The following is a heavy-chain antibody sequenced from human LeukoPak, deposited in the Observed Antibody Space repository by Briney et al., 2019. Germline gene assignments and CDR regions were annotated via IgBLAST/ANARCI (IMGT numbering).Heavy chain of an antibody. Sequence: ASVKVSCKASGGTFSSYAISWVRQAPGQGLEWMGGIIPIFGTTNFAQKFQGRVTITADESTSTAYMDLSSLTSEDTAIYYCARDRGPDYGDYLRLYFFDYWGQGTLVTVSS. D-gene: IGHD4-17*01. CDR3: ARDRGPDYGDYLRLYFFDY. CDR2: IIPIFGTT. J-gene: IGHJ4*02. V-gene: IGHV1-69*13. CDR1: GGTFSSYA.